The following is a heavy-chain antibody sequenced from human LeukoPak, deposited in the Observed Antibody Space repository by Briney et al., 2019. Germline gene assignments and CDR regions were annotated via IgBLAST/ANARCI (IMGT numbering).Heavy chain of an antibody. V-gene: IGHV3-7*01. D-gene: IGHD3-22*01. CDR2: IKQDGSEK. CDR3: ARAYGYYDSSGYRN. Sequence: PGGSLRLSCAASGFTFSSYWTSWVRQAPGKGLEWVANIKQDGSEKYYVDSVKGRFTISRDNAKNSLYLQMNSLRAEDTAVYYCARAYGYYDSSGYRNWGQGTLVTVSS. J-gene: IGHJ4*02. CDR1: GFTFSSYW.